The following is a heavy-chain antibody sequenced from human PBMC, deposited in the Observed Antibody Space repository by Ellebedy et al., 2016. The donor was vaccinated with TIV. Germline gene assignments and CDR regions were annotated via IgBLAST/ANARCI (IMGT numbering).Heavy chain of an antibody. CDR1: GYTFTNFG. Sequence: ASVKVSXXASGYTFTNFGIAWVRQVPGQGLEWLGWISAYSGNTNYAQNFQGRVTVTTETYKSMAYMDLTSLTSDDTAVYYCARAKAVAAWDAFDIWGQGTMVTVSS. J-gene: IGHJ3*02. D-gene: IGHD6-19*01. V-gene: IGHV1-18*01. CDR3: ARAKAVAAWDAFDI. CDR2: ISAYSGNT.